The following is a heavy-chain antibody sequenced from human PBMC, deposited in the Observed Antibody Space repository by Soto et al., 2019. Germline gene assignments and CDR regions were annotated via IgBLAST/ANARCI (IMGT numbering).Heavy chain of an antibody. D-gene: IGHD3-10*01. Sequence: PSETLSLTSDVSGASVSKEGYTWPWILQPPGKDPQWIGYAYSRGAVHYNPSLKSRLTTSLHPSRNRFPRSVRPVTAPDTAVYYCARATFRAVLYLEVWGQGTTVTVSS. CDR1: GASVSKEGYT. CDR2: AYSRGAV. CDR3: ARATFRAVLYLEV. V-gene: IGHV4-30-2*01. J-gene: IGHJ6*02.